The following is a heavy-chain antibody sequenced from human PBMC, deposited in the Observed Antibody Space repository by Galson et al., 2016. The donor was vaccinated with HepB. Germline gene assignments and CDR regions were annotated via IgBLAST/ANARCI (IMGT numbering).Heavy chain of an antibody. J-gene: IGHJ4*02. V-gene: IGHV3-48*03. Sequence: SLRLSCASSGFIFTNYAMSWVRQAPGRGLQWVSHIGLSSSSIYYTDSVRGRFTISRDNAKNSLYLQMNSLRGEDTAVYYCVRDDKWAFDYWGQGTLVTVSS. CDR2: IGLSSSSI. CDR1: GFIFTNYA. D-gene: IGHD2-8*01. CDR3: VRDDKWAFDY.